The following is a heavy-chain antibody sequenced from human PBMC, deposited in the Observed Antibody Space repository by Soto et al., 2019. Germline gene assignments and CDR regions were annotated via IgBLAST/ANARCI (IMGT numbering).Heavy chain of an antibody. D-gene: IGHD4-17*01. V-gene: IGHV2-5*02. CDR2: IYWDDVK. Sequence: QITLKESGPPLVRPAQTLTLTCAFSGFSLTTTHMGVAWIRQPPGKALEWLALIYWDDVKRYSPSLKNRLAISKDTSRNRVVLTITNMNPEDTGTYFCAHAGDYDLLSFDHWGPGTLVTVSS. J-gene: IGHJ4*02. CDR1: GFSLTTTHMG. CDR3: AHAGDYDLLSFDH.